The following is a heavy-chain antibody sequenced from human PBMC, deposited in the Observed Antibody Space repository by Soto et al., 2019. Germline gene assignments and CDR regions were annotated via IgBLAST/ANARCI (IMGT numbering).Heavy chain of an antibody. D-gene: IGHD3-10*01. CDR1: GFPFGIYT. CDR3: AREGNYLEF. Sequence: GGSLRLSCETSGFPFGIYTMNWVRQAPGKGLEWVSSISSSGTYIDYADSVEGRFAISRDDAKNSVFLEMTSLRVDDTAVYYCAREGNYLEFWGQGTLVTVSS. CDR2: ISSSGTYI. V-gene: IGHV3-21*01. J-gene: IGHJ4*02.